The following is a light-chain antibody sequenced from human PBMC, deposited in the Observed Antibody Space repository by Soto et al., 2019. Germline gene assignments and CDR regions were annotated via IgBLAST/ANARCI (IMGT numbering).Light chain of an antibody. CDR1: RSINTW. CDR3: QQYGSYSLT. Sequence: DIQMTQSPSTLSASVGDRVTITCRASRSINTWLAWYQQKPGKAPKLLIRDDKSLETGVPSRFSGRASGTEFTLTISSLQPDDFGTYYCQQYGSYSLTFGGGTKVEIK. CDR2: DDK. J-gene: IGKJ4*01. V-gene: IGKV1-5*01.